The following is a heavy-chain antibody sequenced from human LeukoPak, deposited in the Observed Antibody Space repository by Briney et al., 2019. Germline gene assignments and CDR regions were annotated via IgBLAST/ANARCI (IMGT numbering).Heavy chain of an antibody. CDR2: INPNSGGT. CDR3: TRDPPRRCSGVTCYPY. J-gene: IGHJ4*02. Sequence: ASVKVSCKASGYIFTAYYIHWVRQAPGQGLEWMGWINPNSGGTTFAQTFQDRVTMTRDTSISTVYMELSSLRSHDTAVYYCTRDPPRRCSGVTCYPYWGQGTLVTVSS. D-gene: IGHD2-15*01. CDR1: GYIFTAYY. V-gene: IGHV1-2*02.